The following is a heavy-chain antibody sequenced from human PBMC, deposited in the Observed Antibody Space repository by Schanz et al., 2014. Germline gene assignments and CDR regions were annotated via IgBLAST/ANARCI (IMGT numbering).Heavy chain of an antibody. CDR1: GYSFSAYY. V-gene: IGHV1-2*06. CDR3: VRELSGGAFDY. Sequence: QVQLVQSGAELKNPGASVKVSCKASGYSFSAYYIHWMRQAPGQGLEWLGRFTHISQKFQGRVTMTRDTSSTTAYMEQTSLRSDDTAVYYCVRELSGGAFDYWGQGALVTVSS. J-gene: IGHJ4*02. CDR2: FT. D-gene: IGHD1-26*01.